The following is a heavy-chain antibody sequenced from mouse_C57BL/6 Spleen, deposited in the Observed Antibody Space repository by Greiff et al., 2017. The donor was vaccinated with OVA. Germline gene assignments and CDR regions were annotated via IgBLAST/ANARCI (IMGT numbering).Heavy chain of an antibody. Sequence: EVQLQQSGPELVKPGASVKISCKASGYTFTDYYMNWVKQSHGKSLEWIGDINPNNGGTSYNQKFKGKATLTVDKSSSTAYMELRSLTSEDSAVYYCARPPYGSSRGAMDYWGQGTSVTVSS. J-gene: IGHJ4*01. CDR2: INPNNGGT. CDR3: ARPPYGSSRGAMDY. D-gene: IGHD1-1*01. CDR1: GYTFTDYY. V-gene: IGHV1-26*01.